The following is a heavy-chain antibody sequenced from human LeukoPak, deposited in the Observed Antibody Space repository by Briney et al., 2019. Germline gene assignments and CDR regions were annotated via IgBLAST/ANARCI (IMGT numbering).Heavy chain of an antibody. CDR2: IYPGDPDT. CDR3: ARQVAYCGDDCYSYPDY. Sequence: GESLKISCKGSGYSFTSYWIGWVRQMPGKGLEWMGIIYPGDPDTRYSPSFQGQVTISADKSISTAYLQWSSLKASDTAMYYCARQVAYCGDDCYSYPDYWGQGTLVTVSS. D-gene: IGHD2-21*02. J-gene: IGHJ4*02. V-gene: IGHV5-51*01. CDR1: GYSFTSYW.